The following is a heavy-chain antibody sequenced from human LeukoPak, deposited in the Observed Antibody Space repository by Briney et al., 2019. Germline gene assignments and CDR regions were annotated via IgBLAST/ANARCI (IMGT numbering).Heavy chain of an antibody. V-gene: IGHV3-21*01. CDR2: ISSSSSYI. CDR1: GFTFSSYS. Sequence: GGSLRLSCAASGFTFSSYSMNWVRQAPGKGLEWVSSISSSSSYIYYADSVKGRFTISRDNAKNSLYLQMNSLRAEDTAVYYCARDIIAAAGTGVDYWGQGTLVTVSS. CDR3: ARDIIAAAGTGVDY. J-gene: IGHJ4*02. D-gene: IGHD6-13*01.